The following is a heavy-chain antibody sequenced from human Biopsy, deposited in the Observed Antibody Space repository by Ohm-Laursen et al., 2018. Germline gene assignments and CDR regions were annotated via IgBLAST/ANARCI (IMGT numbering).Heavy chain of an antibody. Sequence: SETLSLTCIVSGGSISNNNYYWGWIRQPPGKGLEWIGSIFYCGSTHYKPSLKSRVNISVDTSKNQFSLKLNSVTAADTAVYYCARDYDTSGYYYVSWGQGTLVTVSS. V-gene: IGHV4-39*01. CDR2: IFYCGST. CDR1: GGSISNNNYY. J-gene: IGHJ5*02. D-gene: IGHD3-22*01. CDR3: ARDYDTSGYYYVS.